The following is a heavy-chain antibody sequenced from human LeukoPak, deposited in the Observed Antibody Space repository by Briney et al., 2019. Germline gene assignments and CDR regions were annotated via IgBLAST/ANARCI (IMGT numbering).Heavy chain of an antibody. CDR1: GGSISGSDYY. Sequence: SETLSLTCTVSGGSISGSDYYWGWIRQPPGKGLEWIGSIYYSGRTFYNPSLKSRVAISVDTSKNQFSLNLISVTAADTAVYYCARDDGRGVVTPCWGQGTLVTVSS. D-gene: IGHD2-21*02. CDR3: ARDDGRGVVTPC. J-gene: IGHJ4*02. CDR2: IYYSGRT. V-gene: IGHV4-39*07.